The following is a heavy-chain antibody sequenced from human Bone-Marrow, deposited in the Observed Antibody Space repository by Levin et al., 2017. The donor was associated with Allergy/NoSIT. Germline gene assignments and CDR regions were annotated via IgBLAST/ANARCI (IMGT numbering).Heavy chain of an antibody. J-gene: IGHJ4*02. Sequence: HAGGSLRLSCAASGFTFSSYWMHWVRQAPGKGLVWVSRINSDGSSTSYADSVKGRFTISRDNAKNTLYLQMNSLRAEDTAVYYCARVIYDSSGKHTSFPYFDYWGQGTLVTVSS. V-gene: IGHV3-74*01. CDR2: INSDGSST. D-gene: IGHD3-22*01. CDR1: GFTFSSYW. CDR3: ARVIYDSSGKHTSFPYFDY.